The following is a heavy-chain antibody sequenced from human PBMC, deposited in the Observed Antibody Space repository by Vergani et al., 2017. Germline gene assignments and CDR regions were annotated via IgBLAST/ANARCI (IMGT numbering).Heavy chain of an antibody. CDR3: ALFPYYGSGGYYYYGMDV. J-gene: IGHJ6*02. Sequence: QVQLVQSGAEVKKPGASVKVSCKASGYTFTGYYMHWVRQAPGQGLEWMGWINPNSGGTNYAQKCQGRVTMTRDTSISTAYMELSRLRSDDTAVYYCALFPYYGSGGYYYYGMDVWGQGSTVTVSS. CDR2: INPNSGGT. V-gene: IGHV1-2*02. CDR1: GYTFTGYY. D-gene: IGHD3-10*01.